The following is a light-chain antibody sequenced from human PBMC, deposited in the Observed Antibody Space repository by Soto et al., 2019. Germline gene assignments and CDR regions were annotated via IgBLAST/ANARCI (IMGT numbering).Light chain of an antibody. CDR3: QQYYCYPIT. V-gene: IGKV1-8*01. CDR2: SAS. CDR1: QGISSY. Sequence: AIRMTQSPSSFSASRGDRVTITCRASQGISSYLAWYQQRPGKAPDLVIHSASTLQSGVPSRFSGNGSGTDFTLTISFLQSEDFATYYCQQYYCYPITFGQGTRLEIK. J-gene: IGKJ5*01.